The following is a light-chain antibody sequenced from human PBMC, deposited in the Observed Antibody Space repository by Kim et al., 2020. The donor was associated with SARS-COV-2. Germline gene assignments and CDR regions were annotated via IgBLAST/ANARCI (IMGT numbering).Light chain of an antibody. CDR3: QQYNNWSLT. Sequence: EIVMTQSPVTLSVSPGERATLSCRASQSVSSNLAWYQQKPGQAPRLLIYGTSTRATGIPARFSGSGSGTEFSLTISSLQSEDFAVYYCQQYNNWSLTFGGGTKVDFK. CDR1: QSVSSN. V-gene: IGKV3-15*01. CDR2: GTS. J-gene: IGKJ4*01.